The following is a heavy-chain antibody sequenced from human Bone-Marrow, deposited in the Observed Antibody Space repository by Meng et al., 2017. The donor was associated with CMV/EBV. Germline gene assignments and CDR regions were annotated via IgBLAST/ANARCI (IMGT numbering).Heavy chain of an antibody. V-gene: IGHV1-69*05. CDR3: ARAEVTAAAGTPHYSYYCYGMDV. CDR2: IIPIFGTA. CDR1: GGTFSSYA. J-gene: IGHJ6*02. Sequence: SVKVSCKASGGTFSSYAISWVRQAPGQGLEWMGGIIPIFGTANYAQKFQGRVTITTDESTSTAYMELSSLRSEDTAVYYCARAEVTAAAGTPHYSYYCYGMDVWGQGTTVTVSS. D-gene: IGHD6-13*01.